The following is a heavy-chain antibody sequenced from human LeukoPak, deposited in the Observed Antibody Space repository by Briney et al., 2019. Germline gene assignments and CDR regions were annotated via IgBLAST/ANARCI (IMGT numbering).Heavy chain of an antibody. Sequence: GGSLRLSCAASGFTFSSYAMSWVRQAPGKGLEWVSAISGSGGSKYYTHSVTGRFTISRDNSKRTLYLQMSSLRAEDTAVYYCAKGDLYGDNRYWGQGTLVTVSS. J-gene: IGHJ4*02. D-gene: IGHD4-17*01. V-gene: IGHV3-23*01. CDR3: AKGDLYGDNRY. CDR2: ISGSGGSK. CDR1: GFTFSSYA.